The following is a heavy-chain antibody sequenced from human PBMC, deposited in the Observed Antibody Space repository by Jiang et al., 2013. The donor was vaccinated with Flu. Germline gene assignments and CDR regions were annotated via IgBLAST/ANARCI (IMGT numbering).Heavy chain of an antibody. Sequence: CAVSGGSIKSENSYWGWIRQPPGKGLEWIGSIYYXGTTYYNPSLKSRVTISVDTSKKQFSLRLSSVTAADTAVYYCASQHWDHGVGSYYMSHWGPGTLVTVSS. J-gene: IGHJ4*02. D-gene: IGHD3-10*01. CDR2: IYYXGTT. CDR3: ASQHWDHGVGSYYMSH. CDR1: GGSIKSENSY. V-gene: IGHV4-39*07.